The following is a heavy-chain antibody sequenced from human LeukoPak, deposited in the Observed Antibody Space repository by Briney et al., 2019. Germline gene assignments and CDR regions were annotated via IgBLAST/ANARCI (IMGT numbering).Heavy chain of an antibody. CDR3: ARDPNGDYIGAFDFQR. CDR2: MRGSGRHT. Sequence: PGGSLRLSCVASGFTFSNYAMMWVRQTQERRLEWVSAMRGSGRHTFYADSVKGRFTISRDNFKNTLYLQMNSLRADDSAVYYCARDPNGDYIGAFDFQRWGLGTLVTVSS. D-gene: IGHD4-17*01. V-gene: IGHV3-23*01. CDR1: GFTFSNYA. J-gene: IGHJ1*01.